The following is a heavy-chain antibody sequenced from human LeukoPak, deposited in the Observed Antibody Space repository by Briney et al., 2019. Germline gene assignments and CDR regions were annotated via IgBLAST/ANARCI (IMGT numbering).Heavy chain of an antibody. CDR3: AKGTYDFWSGYYKSPYDY. Sequence: TGGSLRLSCAASGFTFDDYAMHWVRQAPGKGLERVSLISGDGGSTYYADSVKGRFTISRDNSKNSLYLQMNSLRTEDTALYYCAKGTYDFWSGYYKSPYDYWGQGTLVTVSS. CDR2: ISGDGGST. J-gene: IGHJ4*02. D-gene: IGHD3-3*01. CDR1: GFTFDDYA. V-gene: IGHV3-43*02.